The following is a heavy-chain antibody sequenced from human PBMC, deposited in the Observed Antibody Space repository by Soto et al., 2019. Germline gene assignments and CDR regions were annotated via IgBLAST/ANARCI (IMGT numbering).Heavy chain of an antibody. CDR3: ARSYVY. J-gene: IGHJ4*02. V-gene: IGHV3-11*01. CDR1: GFTFSDYY. CDR2: ISSRAATI. D-gene: IGHD3-10*02. Sequence: PGGSLRLSCVGSGFTFSDYYMGWIRQAPGKGLEWVSYISSRAATIYYADSVKGRFTISRDNAKSSLYLQMNSLTAEDTGVYYCARSYVYWGQGSLV.